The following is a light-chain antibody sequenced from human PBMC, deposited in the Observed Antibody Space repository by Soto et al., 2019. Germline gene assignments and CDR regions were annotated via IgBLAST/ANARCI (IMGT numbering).Light chain of an antibody. J-gene: IGKJ1*01. Sequence: DIEMNPSPSSLSASVGDRVTITCRASQSISSYLNWYQQKPGNAPNLLIYAASTLQSGVPSRFSAYGSETDFTLTISNLQAEDFATYYCQQSYTTPRTFGQGTKVEVK. CDR2: AAS. CDR1: QSISSY. CDR3: QQSYTTPRT. V-gene: IGKV1-39*01.